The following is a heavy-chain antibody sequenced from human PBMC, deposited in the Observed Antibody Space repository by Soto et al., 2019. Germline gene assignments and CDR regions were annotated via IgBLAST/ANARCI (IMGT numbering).Heavy chain of an antibody. D-gene: IGHD6-13*01. V-gene: IGHV4-39*01. CDR1: GGSISSSSYY. CDR3: ARQVYSSSWYRGTYYFDY. J-gene: IGHJ4*02. Sequence: PSETLSLTCTVSGGSISSSSYYWGWIRHPPGKGLEWIGSIYYSGSTYYNPSLKSRVTISVDTSKNQFSLKLSSVTAADTAVYYCARQVYSSSWYRGTYYFDYWGQGTLVTVSS. CDR2: IYYSGST.